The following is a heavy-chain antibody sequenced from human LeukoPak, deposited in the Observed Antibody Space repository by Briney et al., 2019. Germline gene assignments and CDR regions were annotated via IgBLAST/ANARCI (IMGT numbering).Heavy chain of an antibody. CDR1: GFTFSSSW. D-gene: IGHD2-15*01. V-gene: IGHV3-7*01. J-gene: IGHJ4*02. Sequence: GGSLRLSCAASGFTFSSSWMSWVRQAPGKGLEWVANIKQDGSEKYYVDSVKGRFTISRDNAKNSLYLQMNSLRAEDTAVYYCASMIGYCSGGSCYPPRDYWGQGTLVTVSS. CDR2: IKQDGSEK. CDR3: ASMIGYCSGGSCYPPRDY.